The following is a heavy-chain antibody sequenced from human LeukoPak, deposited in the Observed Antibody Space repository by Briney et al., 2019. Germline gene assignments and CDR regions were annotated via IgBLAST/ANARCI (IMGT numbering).Heavy chain of an antibody. Sequence: GRSLRLSCAASGFTFSHYGMHWVRQAPGKGLEWVAIISYDGSNKYYADSVKGRFTISRDNSKNTLYLQMNSLTAEDTAAYYCAKDLSTQMYYFDYWGQGTLVTVSS. V-gene: IGHV3-30*18. CDR3: AKDLSTQMYYFDY. CDR1: GFTFSHYG. J-gene: IGHJ4*02. CDR2: ISYDGSNK.